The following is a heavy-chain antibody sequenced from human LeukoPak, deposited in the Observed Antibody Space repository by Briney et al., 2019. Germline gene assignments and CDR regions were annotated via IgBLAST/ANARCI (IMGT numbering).Heavy chain of an antibody. V-gene: IGHV1-24*01. CDR2: FDPEDGEA. CDR1: GYTLIELS. Sequence: ASVKVSCKVSGYTLIELSMHWVRQAPGKGLECMGGFDPEDGEAIYAQKFQGRVTMTEDTSTDTAYMELSSLRSEDTAVYYCATDLLAARRVGWFDPWGQGTLVTVSS. CDR3: ATDLLAARRVGWFDP. J-gene: IGHJ5*02. D-gene: IGHD2-15*01.